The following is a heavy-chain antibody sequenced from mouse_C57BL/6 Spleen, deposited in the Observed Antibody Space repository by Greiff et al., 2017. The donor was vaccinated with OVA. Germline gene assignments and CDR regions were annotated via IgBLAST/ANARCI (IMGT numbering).Heavy chain of an antibody. V-gene: IGHV5-4*01. CDR1: GFTFSSYA. J-gene: IGHJ1*03. Sequence: EVKLVESGGGLVKPGGSLKLSCAASGFTFSSYAMSWVRQTPEKRLEWVATISAGGSYTYYTDHVKGRFTISRDNAKNNLYLQMSHLKSEDTAVYYCARDKGNYGWFDVWGTGTTVTVSA. CDR2: ISAGGSYT. CDR3: ARDKGNYGWFDV.